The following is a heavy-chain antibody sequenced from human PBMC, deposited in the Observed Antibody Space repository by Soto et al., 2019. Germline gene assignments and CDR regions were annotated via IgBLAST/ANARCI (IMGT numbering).Heavy chain of an antibody. Sequence: QVQLQESGPGLVKPSETLSLTCTVSGGSVSSGSYYWSWIRQPPGKGLEWIGYIYYSGSTNYNPSLKSRVTISVDTSKNQFSLKLSSVTAADTAVYYCARDVIGWFDPWGLGTLVTVSS. J-gene: IGHJ5*02. D-gene: IGHD2-21*01. CDR3: ARDVIGWFDP. CDR1: GGSVSSGSYY. CDR2: IYYSGST. V-gene: IGHV4-61*01.